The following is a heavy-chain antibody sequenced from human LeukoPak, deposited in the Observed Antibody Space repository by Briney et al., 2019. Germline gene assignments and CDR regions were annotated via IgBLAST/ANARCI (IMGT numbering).Heavy chain of an antibody. CDR2: ISGSGGST. CDR3: ASPRHYYYDSNGYLDY. CDR1: GFTFSSYA. D-gene: IGHD3-22*01. Sequence: GGSLRLSCAASGFTFSSYAMSWVRQAPGKGLEWVSAISGSGGSTYYADSVKGRFTISRDNSKNTLYLQMNSLRAEDTAVYYCASPRHYYYDSNGYLDYWGQGTLVTVSS. V-gene: IGHV3-23*01. J-gene: IGHJ4*02.